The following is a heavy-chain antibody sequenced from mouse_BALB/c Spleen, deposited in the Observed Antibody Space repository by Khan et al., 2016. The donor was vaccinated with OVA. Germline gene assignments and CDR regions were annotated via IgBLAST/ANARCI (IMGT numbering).Heavy chain of an antibody. CDR1: GYTFINYS. J-gene: IGHJ2*01. Sequence: VQLQQSGAELAKPGASVKMSCKASGYTFINYSIFWVKQTPGQGLEWIGYINPSSGYTEYNQNFKDKATLTADKSSSTVYMQLSSLTSEDSAVEYWAREGLRWDFDYWGQGTTLTVSS. CDR3: AREGLRWDFDY. V-gene: IGHV1-4*01. D-gene: IGHD6-1*01. CDR2: INPSSGYT.